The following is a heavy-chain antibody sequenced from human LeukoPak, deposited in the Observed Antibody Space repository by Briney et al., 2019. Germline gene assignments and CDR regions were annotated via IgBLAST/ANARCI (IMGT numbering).Heavy chain of an antibody. CDR3: ARAEYSSSLNWFDP. Sequence: PGGSLRLSCAASGFTFSSYSMNWVRQAPGKGLEWVSSISSSSSYIHYADSVKGRFTISRDNAKNSLYLQMNSLRAEDTAVYYCARAEYSSSLNWFDPWGQGTLVTVSS. J-gene: IGHJ5*02. V-gene: IGHV3-21*01. D-gene: IGHD6-6*01. CDR2: ISSSSSYI. CDR1: GFTFSSYS.